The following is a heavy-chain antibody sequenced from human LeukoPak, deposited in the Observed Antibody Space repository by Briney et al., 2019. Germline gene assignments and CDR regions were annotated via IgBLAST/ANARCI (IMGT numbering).Heavy chain of an antibody. D-gene: IGHD3-3*01. J-gene: IGHJ4*02. CDR1: GGSISNGNSY. Sequence: PSETLSLTCTVSGGSISNGNSYWSWIRQPPGKGLEWIGYIYYSGSTSYNPSLKSRVTISVDTSKNQFSLNLSSVTAADTAVYYCARENYYDFSYWGQGTLVTVSS. V-gene: IGHV4-30-4*08. CDR2: IYYSGST. CDR3: ARENYYDFSY.